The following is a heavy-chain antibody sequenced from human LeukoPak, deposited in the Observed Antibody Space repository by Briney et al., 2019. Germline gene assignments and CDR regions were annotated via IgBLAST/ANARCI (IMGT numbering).Heavy chain of an antibody. J-gene: IGHJ6*03. D-gene: IGHD2-2*01. CDR1: GFTFSGSA. V-gene: IGHV3-73*01. Sequence: GGSLRLSCAASGFTFSGSAMHWVRQASGKGLEWVGRIRSKANSYATAYAASVKGRFTISRDDSKNTAYLQMNSLKTEDTAVYYCTRTSVVPAAIYYYYYMDVWGKGTTVTVSS. CDR2: IRSKANSYAT. CDR3: TRTSVVPAAIYYYYYMDV.